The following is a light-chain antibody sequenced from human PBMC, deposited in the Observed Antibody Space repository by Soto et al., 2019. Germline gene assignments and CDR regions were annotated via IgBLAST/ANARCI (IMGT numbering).Light chain of an antibody. J-gene: IGKJ3*01. CDR3: QQSYSTLFT. CDR1: QTITRS. CDR2: AAS. V-gene: IGKV1-39*01. Sequence: DIPMTQSPSSLSASVGDRVTITCRSSQTITRSLNWYQQRPGKAPRLIIYAASSLQSGVSSRFSGSGSGTDFTLTISDLQPEDFATYYCQQSYSTLFTFGPGTKVDVK.